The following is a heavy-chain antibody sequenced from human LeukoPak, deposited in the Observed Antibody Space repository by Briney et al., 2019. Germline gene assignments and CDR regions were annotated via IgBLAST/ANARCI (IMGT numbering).Heavy chain of an antibody. Sequence: ASVKVSCKASGYTFTSYDINWVRQATGQGLEWMGWMNPNSGNTGYAQKFQGRVTMTRNTSISTAYMELSSLRSEDTAVYYCATSFGSGGYYNVQWFDPWGQGTLVTVSS. V-gene: IGHV1-8*01. CDR3: ATSFGSGGYYNVQWFDP. J-gene: IGHJ5*02. CDR1: GYTFTSYD. CDR2: MNPNSGNT. D-gene: IGHD3-10*01.